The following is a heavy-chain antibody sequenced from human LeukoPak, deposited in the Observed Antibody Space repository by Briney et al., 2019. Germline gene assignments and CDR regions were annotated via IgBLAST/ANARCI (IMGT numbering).Heavy chain of an antibody. Sequence: GGSLRLSCVASGFTFDTYGMSWVRQAPGRGLEWVSLIASGGTTYYADSVKCRFTISRDSSKNTLYLQMNSLRAEDTAVYYCARGGDIVGAARSAFDIWGQGTLVTVSS. J-gene: IGHJ3*02. CDR2: IASGGTT. D-gene: IGHD1-26*01. CDR1: GFTFDTYG. V-gene: IGHV3-23*01. CDR3: ARGGDIVGAARSAFDI.